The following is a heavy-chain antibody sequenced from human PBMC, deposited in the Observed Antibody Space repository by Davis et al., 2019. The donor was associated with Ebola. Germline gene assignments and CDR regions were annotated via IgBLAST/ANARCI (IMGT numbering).Heavy chain of an antibody. CDR3: ARRGAYGSGSYNL. J-gene: IGHJ4*02. CDR1: GASISSYY. CDR2: IYYSGST. V-gene: IGHV4-59*08. D-gene: IGHD3-10*01. Sequence: MPSETLSLTCSVSGASISSYYWSWIRQPPGKGLEWIGYIYYSGSTNYNPSLKSRVTISVDTSKNQFSLSLSSVTAADTAVYYCARRGAYGSGSYNLWGQGTLLIVSS.